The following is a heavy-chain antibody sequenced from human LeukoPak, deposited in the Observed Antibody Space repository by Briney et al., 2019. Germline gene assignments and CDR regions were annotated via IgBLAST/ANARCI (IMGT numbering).Heavy chain of an antibody. Sequence: ASVKVSCKASGGTFSSYATSWVRQAPGQGLEWMGGIIPIFGTANYAQKFQGRVTITTDESTSTAYMELSSLRSEDTAVYYCASKADVLLESLGAFDIWGQGTMVTVSS. V-gene: IGHV1-69*05. D-gene: IGHD3-10*01. CDR3: ASKADVLLESLGAFDI. CDR1: GGTFSSYA. CDR2: IIPIFGTA. J-gene: IGHJ3*02.